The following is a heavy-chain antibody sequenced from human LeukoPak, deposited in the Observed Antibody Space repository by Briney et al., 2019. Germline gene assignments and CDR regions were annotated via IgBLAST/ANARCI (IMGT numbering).Heavy chain of an antibody. V-gene: IGHV1-8*03. CDR3: ARDHRRDGYTNFDY. CDR2: MNPNSGNT. CDR1: GYTFISYG. Sequence: GASVKVSCKASGYTFISYGFSWVRQATGQGLERMGWMNPNSGNTGYAQKFQGRVTITRNTSISTAYMELSSLRSEDTAVYYCARDHRRDGYTNFDYWGQGTLVTVSS. J-gene: IGHJ4*02. D-gene: IGHD5-24*01.